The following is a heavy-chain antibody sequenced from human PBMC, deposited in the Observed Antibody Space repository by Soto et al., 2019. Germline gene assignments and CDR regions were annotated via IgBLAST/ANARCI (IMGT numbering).Heavy chain of an antibody. CDR3: AKVEFHSWNVDY. J-gene: IGHJ4*02. D-gene: IGHD1-1*01. CDR2: ISYDGSNK. CDR1: GFTFSSYG. V-gene: IGHV3-30*18. Sequence: GGSLRLSCAASGFTFSSYGMHWVRQAPGKGLEWVAVISYDGSNKYYADSVKGRFTISRDNSKNTLYLQMNSLRAEDTAVYYCAKVEFHSWNVDYWGQGTLVTVSS.